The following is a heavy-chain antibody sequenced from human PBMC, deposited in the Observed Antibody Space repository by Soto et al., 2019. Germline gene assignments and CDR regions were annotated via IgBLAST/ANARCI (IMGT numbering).Heavy chain of an antibody. V-gene: IGHV3-64D*06. CDR2: ISSNGGST. D-gene: IGHD6-6*01. CDR3: VNDPYSSSFNFDY. J-gene: IGHJ4*02. Sequence: GGSLRLSCSASGFTFSSYAMHWVRQAPGKGLEYVSAISSNGGSTYYAASVKGRFTISSNNSKNTLYLQMSSLRAEDTAEYYCVNDPYSSSFNFDYWGQGTLVTVSS. CDR1: GFTFSSYA.